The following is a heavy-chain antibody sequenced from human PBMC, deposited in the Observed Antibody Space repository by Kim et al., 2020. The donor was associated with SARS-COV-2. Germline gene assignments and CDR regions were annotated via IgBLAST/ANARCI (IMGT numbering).Heavy chain of an antibody. V-gene: IGHV4-30-2*05. Sequence: NPSLKGRVTISLDTSKIQFSLKLSYVSAADTAVYYCARTHIDFWSGSVDYCGQGTLVTVSS. J-gene: IGHJ4*02. CDR3: ARTHIDFWSGSVDY. D-gene: IGHD3-3*01.